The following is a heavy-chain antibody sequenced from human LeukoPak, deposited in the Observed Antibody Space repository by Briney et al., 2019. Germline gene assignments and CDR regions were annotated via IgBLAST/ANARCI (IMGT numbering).Heavy chain of an antibody. Sequence: GRSLRLSCAASGFTFSSYAMHWVRQAPGKGLEWVAVISYDGSNKYYADSVKGRFTISRDNSKNTLYLQMNSLRAEDTAVYYCARDQFDIVVPWGQGTLVTVSS. J-gene: IGHJ5*02. V-gene: IGHV3-30-3*01. CDR3: ARDQFDIVVP. D-gene: IGHD2-2*01. CDR2: ISYDGSNK. CDR1: GFTFSSYA.